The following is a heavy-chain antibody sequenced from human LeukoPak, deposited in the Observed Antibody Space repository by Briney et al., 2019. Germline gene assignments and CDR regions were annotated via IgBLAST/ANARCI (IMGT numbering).Heavy chain of an antibody. Sequence: GGSLRLSCAASGFTFSSYSINWVRQAPGKGLEWVAVISYDGSNKYYADSVKGRFTISRDNSKNTLYLQMNSLRAEDTAVYYCAKDIQVYYYYGMDVWGQGTTVTVSS. V-gene: IGHV3-30*18. D-gene: IGHD2-21*01. CDR1: GFTFSSYS. J-gene: IGHJ6*02. CDR2: ISYDGSNK. CDR3: AKDIQVYYYYGMDV.